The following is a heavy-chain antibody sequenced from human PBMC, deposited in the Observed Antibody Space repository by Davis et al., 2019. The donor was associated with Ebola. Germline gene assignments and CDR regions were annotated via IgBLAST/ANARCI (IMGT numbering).Heavy chain of an antibody. CDR1: GYTFTSYY. CDR3: ALYGGNAGMDV. Sequence: ASVKVSCKASGYTFTSYYMHWVRQAPGQGLEWMGIINPSGGSTSYAQKFQGRVTITADKSTSTAYMELSSLRSEDTAVYYCALYGGNAGMDVWGQGTTVTVSS. D-gene: IGHD4-23*01. V-gene: IGHV1-46*01. J-gene: IGHJ6*02. CDR2: INPSGGST.